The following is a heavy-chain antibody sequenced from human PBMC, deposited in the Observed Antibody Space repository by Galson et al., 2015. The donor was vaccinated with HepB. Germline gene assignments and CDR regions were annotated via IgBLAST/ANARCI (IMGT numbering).Heavy chain of an antibody. J-gene: IGHJ4*02. CDR3: AKTRSSGSYVWG. V-gene: IGHV3-23*01. D-gene: IGHD1-26*01. CDR1: GFTFSSYA. CDR2: ISGSGGST. Sequence: SLRLSCAASGFTFSSYAMSWVRQAPGKGLEWVSAISGSGGSTYYADSVKGRFTISRDNSKNTLYLQMNSLRAEDTAVYYCAKTRSSGSYVWGWGQGTLVTVSS.